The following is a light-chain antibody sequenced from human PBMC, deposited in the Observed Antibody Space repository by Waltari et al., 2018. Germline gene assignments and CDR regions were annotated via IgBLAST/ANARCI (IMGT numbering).Light chain of an antibody. CDR1: ALENKV. CDR2: DNI. J-gene: IGLJ2*01. CDR3: QLWESAGGHPV. V-gene: IGLV3-21*03. Sequence: SYVLTQPPSLSVAPGRTATFTCGGDALENKVGNWYQKRPGQAPVLVLYDNIDRPSGIPDRFSGSNARNTATLTITSVEVGDEADYYCQLWESAGGHPVFGGGTTLTVL.